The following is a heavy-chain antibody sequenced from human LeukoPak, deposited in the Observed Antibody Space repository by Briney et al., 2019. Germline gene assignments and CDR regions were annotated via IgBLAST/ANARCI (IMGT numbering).Heavy chain of an antibody. V-gene: IGHV1-69*04. D-gene: IGHD5-18*01. CDR3: ARDGSVDTAMVTFDY. CDR2: IIPILGIA. CDR1: GGTFSSYA. Sequence: GSSVKVSCKASGGTFSSYAISWVRQAPGQGLEWMGRIIPILGIANYAQKFQGRVTITADKSTSTAYMELSSLRSEDTAVYYCARDGSVDTAMVTFDYWGQGTLVTVSS. J-gene: IGHJ4*02.